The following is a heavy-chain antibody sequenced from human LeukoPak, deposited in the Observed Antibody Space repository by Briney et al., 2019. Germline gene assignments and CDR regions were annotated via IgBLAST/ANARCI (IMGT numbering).Heavy chain of an antibody. CDR2: IYPSGST. Sequence: SETLSLTCTVSGGSISSYYWTWIRQPAGKGLEWIGRIYPSGSTNYNPSLKTRVTMSVDTSKNQFSLKLSSVTAPDTAVYYCARENSGSYREFDYWGQGTLVTVSS. CDR1: GGSISSYY. CDR3: ARENSGSYREFDY. J-gene: IGHJ4*02. V-gene: IGHV4-4*07. D-gene: IGHD1-26*01.